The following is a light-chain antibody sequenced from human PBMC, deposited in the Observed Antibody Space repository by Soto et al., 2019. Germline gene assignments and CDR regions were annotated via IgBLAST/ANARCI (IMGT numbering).Light chain of an antibody. CDR2: GNN. J-gene: IGLJ2*01. Sequence: QSALTQPPSVSGAPGQRVSIYCTGNSSNIGAGFDVNWFQQLPGTAPTVLIYGNNNRPSGVPDRFSGSKSGTSASLAITGLQAEDEADYYCQSYDSSLSGSVFGGGTKLTVL. V-gene: IGLV1-40*01. CDR3: QSYDSSLSGSV. CDR1: SSNIGAGFD.